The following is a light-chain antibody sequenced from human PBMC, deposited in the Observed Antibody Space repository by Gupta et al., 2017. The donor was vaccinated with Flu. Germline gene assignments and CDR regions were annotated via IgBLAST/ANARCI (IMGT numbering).Light chain of an antibody. Sequence: SSDVGSYNRVSWYQQPPGTAPKLMIDEVSNQPSVVPDRFSGSKSGNTASLTISGLQAEDEADYYCSSYTTSSTVIFGGGTKVTVL. V-gene: IGLV2-18*02. CDR1: SSDVGSYNR. CDR3: SSYTTSSTVI. CDR2: EVS. J-gene: IGLJ2*01.